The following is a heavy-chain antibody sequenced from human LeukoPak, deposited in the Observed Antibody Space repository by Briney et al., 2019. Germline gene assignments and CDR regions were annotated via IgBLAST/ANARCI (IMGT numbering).Heavy chain of an antibody. Sequence: ASVKVSCKAPGYTFTGYYMHWVRQAPGQGLEWMGWINPYSGDTNYQGRVTMTTDTSTSTAYMELRSLRSDDTAVYYCARDLITMVRGVNSLDYMDVWGKGTTVTVSS. CDR2: INPYSGDT. J-gene: IGHJ6*03. V-gene: IGHV1-2*02. CDR3: ARDLITMVRGVNSLDYMDV. CDR1: GYTFTGYY. D-gene: IGHD3-10*01.